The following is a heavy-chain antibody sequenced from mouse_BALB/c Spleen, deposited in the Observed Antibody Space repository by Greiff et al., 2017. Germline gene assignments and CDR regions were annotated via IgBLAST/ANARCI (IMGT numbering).Heavy chain of an antibody. CDR3: TRDYYGSLAY. CDR2: ISSGGSYT. Sequence: EVKLMESGGGLVKPGGSLKLSCAASGFPFSSYTMSWVRQTPEKRLEWVATISSGGSYTYYPDSVKGRFTISRDNAKNTLYLQMSSLKSEDSAMYYCTRDYYGSLAYWGQGTLVTVSA. J-gene: IGHJ3*01. V-gene: IGHV5-6-4*01. CDR1: GFPFSSYT. D-gene: IGHD1-1*01.